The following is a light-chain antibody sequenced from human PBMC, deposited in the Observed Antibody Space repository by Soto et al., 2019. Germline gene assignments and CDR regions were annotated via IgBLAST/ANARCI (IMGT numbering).Light chain of an antibody. CDR2: DVT. CDR3: SSYTTSSSYV. Sequence: QSALTQPASVSGSPGQTITISRTAPSSDVGGYIYVSWYQQHPGKAPKLMIYDVTSRPSGVSYRFSGSKSGNTASLIISGLQAEDEADYYCSSYTTSSSYVFGTGTKVTVL. CDR1: SSDVGGYIY. J-gene: IGLJ1*01. V-gene: IGLV2-14*01.